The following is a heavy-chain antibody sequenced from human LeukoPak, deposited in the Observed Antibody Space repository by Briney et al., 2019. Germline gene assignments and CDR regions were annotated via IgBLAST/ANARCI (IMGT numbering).Heavy chain of an antibody. V-gene: IGHV3-7*01. CDR2: IKEDGSEK. J-gene: IGHJ4*02. CDR3: ARSGSDFDY. Sequence: GGSLRLSCEASGFTFSNYWMSWVRQTPVKGLEWVANIKEDGSEKNYVDSVKGRFTLSRDNAKNSLYLQMNSLRAEDTAVYYCARSGSDFDYWGQGTLVSVSS. CDR1: GFTFSNYW. D-gene: IGHD3-3*01.